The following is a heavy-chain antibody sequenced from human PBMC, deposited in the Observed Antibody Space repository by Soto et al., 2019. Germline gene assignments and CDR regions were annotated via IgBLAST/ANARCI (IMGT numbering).Heavy chain of an antibody. CDR3: AKDLRPGGGYYYGMDV. CDR2: ISWNSGSI. CDR1: GFTFDDYA. Sequence: EVQLVESGGGLVQPGRSLRLSCAASGFTFDDYAMHWVRQAPGKGLEWVSCISWNSGSIGYADSVKGRFTISRDNAKNSLYLQMNSLRAEDTALYYCAKDLRPGGGYYYGMDVWGQGTTVTVSS. D-gene: IGHD3-16*01. V-gene: IGHV3-9*01. J-gene: IGHJ6*02.